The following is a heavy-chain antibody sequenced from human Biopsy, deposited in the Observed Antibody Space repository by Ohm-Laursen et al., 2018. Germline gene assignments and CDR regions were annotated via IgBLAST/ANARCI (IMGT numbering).Heavy chain of an antibody. CDR2: ISYSGSA. V-gene: IGHV4-59*08. J-gene: IGHJ3*02. Sequence: GTLSLTCAVSGGSISGSSWSWIRQAPGRGLEWVGYISYSGSASNNPSLKSRITISVDTSKNQISLKVTSVTAADTAVYYCAKHGSGWTGDDALHIWGQGTMVTVSS. D-gene: IGHD6-19*01. CDR3: AKHGSGWTGDDALHI. CDR1: GGSISGSS.